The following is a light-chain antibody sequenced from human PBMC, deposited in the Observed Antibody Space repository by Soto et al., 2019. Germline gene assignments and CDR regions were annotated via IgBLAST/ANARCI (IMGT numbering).Light chain of an antibody. J-gene: IGLJ1*01. CDR2: EVS. CDR3: SSYAGSIHYV. Sequence: QSALTQPPCASGSPGQSVTISCTGTSSDVGGYNYVSWYQQHPGKAPKLMIYEVSQRPSGVPDRFSGSKSGNTASLTVSGLQAEDEADYYCSSYAGSIHYVFGTGTKVTVL. V-gene: IGLV2-8*01. CDR1: SSDVGGYNY.